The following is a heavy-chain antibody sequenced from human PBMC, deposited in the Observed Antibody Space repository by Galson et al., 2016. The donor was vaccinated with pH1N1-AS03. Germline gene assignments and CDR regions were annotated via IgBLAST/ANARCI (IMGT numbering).Heavy chain of an antibody. CDR3: ARPETYYAQFFDY. D-gene: IGHD2/OR15-2a*01. CDR1: GYTFTNYA. CDR2: INGDNDYT. V-gene: IGHV1-3*01. Sequence: SVKVSCKASGYTFTNYAVHWVRQAPGQRLEWMGWINGDNDYTKFSRKFQGRITLTRDTSASPSYMELNSLRSEDTAVYFCARPETYYAQFFDYWGQGTLVTVSS. J-gene: IGHJ4*02.